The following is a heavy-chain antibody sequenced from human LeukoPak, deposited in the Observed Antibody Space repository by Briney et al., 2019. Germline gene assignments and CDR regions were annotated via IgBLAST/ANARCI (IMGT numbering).Heavy chain of an antibody. V-gene: IGHV3-21*01. Sequence: GGSLRLSCAASGFTFSSYSMNWVRQAPGKGLEWVSSISSSSSYIYYADSVKGRFTISRDNAKNSLYLQMNSLRAEDTAVYYCAREGPNYYYYGMDVWGQGTTVTVSS. J-gene: IGHJ6*02. CDR3: AREGPNYYYYGMDV. CDR1: GFTFSSYS. CDR2: ISSSSSYI.